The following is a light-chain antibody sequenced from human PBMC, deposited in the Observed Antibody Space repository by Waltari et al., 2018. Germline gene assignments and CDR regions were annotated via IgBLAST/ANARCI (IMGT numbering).Light chain of an antibody. V-gene: IGLV3-25*03. Sequence: SSELIQPPSVSVSPGQTASITCSGDTLPTQYVYWYQQKPGQAPVVVIFRDSERPSEISERFSGSSSGTTATLTITGVQTEDEADYYCQSADSTVSYVVFGGGTKLTV. CDR2: RDS. J-gene: IGLJ3*02. CDR3: QSADSTVSYVV. CDR1: TLPTQY.